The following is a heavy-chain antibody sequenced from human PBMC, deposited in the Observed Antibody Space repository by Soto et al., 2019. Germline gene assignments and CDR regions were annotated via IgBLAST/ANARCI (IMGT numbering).Heavy chain of an antibody. CDR2: IKSKTDGGTT. CDR3: TTDSHFTMILVRFDY. Sequence: GGSLRLSCAASGFTFSNAWMNWVRQAPGKGLEWVGRIKSKTDGGTTDYAAPVKGRFAISRDDSRNMVYLQMNSLKTEDTAVYYCTTDSHFTMILVRFDYWGLGTLVTVSS. D-gene: IGHD3-22*01. CDR1: GFTFSNAW. V-gene: IGHV3-15*07. J-gene: IGHJ4*01.